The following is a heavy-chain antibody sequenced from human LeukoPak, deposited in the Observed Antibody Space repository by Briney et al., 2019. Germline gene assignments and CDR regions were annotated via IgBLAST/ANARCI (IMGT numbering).Heavy chain of an antibody. J-gene: IGHJ4*02. Sequence: PGGSLRLSCAASEFTFSSYAMNWVRQAPGKGLEWVSIISASSGTTYYADSVKGRFTISRDNSKNTLYLQMNSLRAEDTAVYYCAKKRLVAGTAGFDSWGQGTLVTVSS. D-gene: IGHD6-19*01. CDR3: AKKRLVAGTAGFDS. V-gene: IGHV3-23*01. CDR1: EFTFSSYA. CDR2: ISASSGTT.